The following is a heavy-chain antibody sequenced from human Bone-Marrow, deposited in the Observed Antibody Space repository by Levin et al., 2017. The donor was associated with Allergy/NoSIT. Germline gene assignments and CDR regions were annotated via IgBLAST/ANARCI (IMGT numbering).Heavy chain of an antibody. CDR2: IYHSGST. V-gene: IGHV4-38-2*02. D-gene: IGHD3-16*02. CDR1: GYSISSGYY. Sequence: SCTVSGYSISSGYYWGWIRQPPGKGLEWIGSIYHSGSTYYNPSLKSRVTISVDTSKNQFSLKLSSVTAADTAVYYCARDEGANYDYVWGSYRYRWGTGYYYGMDVWGQGTTVTVSS. CDR3: ARDEGANYDYVWGSYRYRWGTGYYYGMDV. J-gene: IGHJ6*02.